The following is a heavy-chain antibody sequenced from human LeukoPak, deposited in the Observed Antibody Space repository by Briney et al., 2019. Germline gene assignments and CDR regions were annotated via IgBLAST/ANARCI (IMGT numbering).Heavy chain of an antibody. CDR3: ARDRDTRDWFDL. Sequence: SETLSLTCSVSGGSISTYYWSWIRQPAGKGLEWIGRIYPRVNTNYNPSLKSRVTMSVDTAKNQLSLKMRAVTAADTAVYFCARDRDTRDWFDLWGQGTLVTVSS. CDR2: IYPRVNT. V-gene: IGHV4-4*07. D-gene: IGHD5-24*01. J-gene: IGHJ5*02. CDR1: GGSISTYY.